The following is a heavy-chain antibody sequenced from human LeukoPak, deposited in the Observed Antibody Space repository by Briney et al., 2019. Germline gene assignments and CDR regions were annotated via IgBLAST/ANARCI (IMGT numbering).Heavy chain of an antibody. V-gene: IGHV4-39*01. CDR2: IHYSGNT. CDR3: ARLGAGPTYYDFWSGYSSFYFDY. D-gene: IGHD3-3*01. Sequence: SGTLSLTCTVSGGSTSSSNYYWGWIRQPPGKGLEWIGGIHYSGNTYYNPSLKSRVTISVDTSKNQFSLKLSSVTAADTAVYYCARLGAGPTYYDFWSGYSSFYFDYWGQGTLVTVSS. J-gene: IGHJ4*02. CDR1: GGSTSSSNYY.